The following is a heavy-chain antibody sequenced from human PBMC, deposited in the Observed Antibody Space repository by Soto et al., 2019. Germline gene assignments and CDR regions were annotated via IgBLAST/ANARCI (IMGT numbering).Heavy chain of an antibody. CDR3: ARVVLGESPAYYFDY. J-gene: IGHJ4*02. CDR1: GDSITSIYH. D-gene: IGHD3-16*01. CDR2: IYHSGTT. Sequence: SETLSLTCAVSGDSITSIYHWAWIRQPPGRGLEWVASIYHSGTTYYNPSLKSRVTISVDTSKNQFSLNLRSVTAADSAVYYCARVVLGESPAYYFDYWGRGTLVTVSS. V-gene: IGHV4-38-2*01.